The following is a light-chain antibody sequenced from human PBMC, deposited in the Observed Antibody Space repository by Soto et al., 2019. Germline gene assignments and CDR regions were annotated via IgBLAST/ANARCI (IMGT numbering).Light chain of an antibody. CDR1: QSVSSSY. CDR3: QQYGSSPLT. Sequence: EIVLMQSPGTLSLSPGERATLYCRTSQSVSSSYLAWYQQKPGQAPRLLIFGASSRATGIPDRFSGSGSGTDFTLTINRLEPEDFAVYYCQQYGSSPLTFGGGTKV. J-gene: IGKJ4*01. CDR2: GAS. V-gene: IGKV3-20*01.